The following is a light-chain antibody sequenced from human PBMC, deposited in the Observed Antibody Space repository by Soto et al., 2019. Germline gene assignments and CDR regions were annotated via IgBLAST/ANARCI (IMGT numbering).Light chain of an antibody. Sequence: ENVLTQSPATLSLSPGEGASLSCRASQSVHTFLAWYQQKPGQAPRLLIYGASTRATGVPARFSGSGSGTDFTLTISSLEPEDFAVYYCHQRSNWPPDTFGQGTRLEIK. CDR2: GAS. CDR3: HQRSNWPPDT. CDR1: QSVHTF. J-gene: IGKJ5*01. V-gene: IGKV3-11*01.